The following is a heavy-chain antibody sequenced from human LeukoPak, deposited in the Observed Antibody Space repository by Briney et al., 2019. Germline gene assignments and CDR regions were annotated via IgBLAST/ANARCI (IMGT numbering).Heavy chain of an antibody. V-gene: IGHV4-34*01. Sequence: SETLSLTCAVYGGSFSGYYWSWIRQPPGKGLEWIGEINHSGSTNYNPSLKSRVTISVDTSKNQFSLKLSSVTAADTAVYYCARAVYAAAGRYCYYGMDVWGKGTTVTVSS. D-gene: IGHD6-13*01. CDR3: ARAVYAAAGRYCYYGMDV. J-gene: IGHJ6*04. CDR2: INHSGST. CDR1: GGSFSGYY.